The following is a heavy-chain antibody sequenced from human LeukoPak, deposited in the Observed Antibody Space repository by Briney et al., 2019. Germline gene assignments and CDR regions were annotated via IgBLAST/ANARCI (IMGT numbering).Heavy chain of an antibody. CDR3: ARARISSSGGGMHV. CDR2: ISGSGGHT. Sequence: GGSLRLSCVASGFTFSSHDMSWVRQAPGKGLEWVSDISGSGGHTYYADSVKGRFTISRDNSKNTVYLQMNSQRAEDTAVYYCARARISSSGGGMHVWGQGTTVTVSS. D-gene: IGHD6-13*01. V-gene: IGHV3-23*01. CDR1: GFTFSSHD. J-gene: IGHJ6*02.